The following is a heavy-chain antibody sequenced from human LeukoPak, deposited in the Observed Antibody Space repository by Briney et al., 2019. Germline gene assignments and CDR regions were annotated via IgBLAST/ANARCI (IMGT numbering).Heavy chain of an antibody. CDR1: GFSFSSYS. Sequence: GGSLRLSCVASGFSFSSYSTNWVRQAPGKGLVWVSRINSDGSSTSYADSVKGRFTISRDNAKNTLYLQMNSLRAEDTAVYYCARVTVKYFDYWGQGTLVTVSS. CDR3: ARVTVKYFDY. V-gene: IGHV3-74*01. D-gene: IGHD4-17*01. J-gene: IGHJ4*02. CDR2: INSDGSST.